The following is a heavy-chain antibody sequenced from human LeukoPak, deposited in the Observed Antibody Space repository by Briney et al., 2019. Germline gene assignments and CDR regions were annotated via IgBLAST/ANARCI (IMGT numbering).Heavy chain of an antibody. J-gene: IGHJ5*02. CDR1: GGSISSGGYY. CDR3: ARDLEGLAVAGTRVATSWFDP. CDR2: IYYSGST. V-gene: IGHV4-31*03. Sequence: PSETLSLTCTVSGGSISSGGYYWSWIRQHPGKGLEWIGYIYYSGSTYYNPSLKSRVTISVDTSKNQFSLKLSSVTAADTAVYYCARDLEGLAVAGTRVATSWFDPWGQGTLVTVSS. D-gene: IGHD6-19*01.